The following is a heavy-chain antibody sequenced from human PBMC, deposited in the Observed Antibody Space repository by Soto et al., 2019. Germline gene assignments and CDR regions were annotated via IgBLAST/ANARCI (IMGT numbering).Heavy chain of an antibody. CDR3: ARERPDGARLDP. V-gene: IGHV4-30-4*01. CDR1: GGSISSGDYY. CDR2: IYYSGST. D-gene: IGHD6-6*01. Sequence: SETLSLTCTVSGGSISSGDYYWSWIRQPPGKGLEWIGYIYYSGSTYYNPSLKSRVTISVDTSKNQSSLKLSSVTAADTAVYYCARERPDGARLDPWGKGTLVTVSS. J-gene: IGHJ5*02.